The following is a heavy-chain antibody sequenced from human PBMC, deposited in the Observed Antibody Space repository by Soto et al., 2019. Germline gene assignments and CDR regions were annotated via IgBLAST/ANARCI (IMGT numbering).Heavy chain of an antibody. CDR1: GGSFSDYY. CDR3: ARSNWNNSPLDY. CDR2: INHSGST. J-gene: IGHJ4*02. V-gene: IGHV4-34*01. Sequence: SETLSLTCAVYGGSFSDYYWSWIRQPPGKGLEWIGEINHSGSTNYNASLKSRVTISVDTSKNQFSLKLSSVTAADTAVYYCARSNWNNSPLDYWGQGTLVTVSS. D-gene: IGHD1-20*01.